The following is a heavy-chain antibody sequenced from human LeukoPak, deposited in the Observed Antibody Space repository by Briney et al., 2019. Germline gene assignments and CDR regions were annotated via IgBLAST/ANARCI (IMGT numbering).Heavy chain of an antibody. CDR1: GFTFSSYS. D-gene: IGHD1-26*01. Sequence: GGSLRLSCAASGFTFSSYSINWVRQAPGKGLEWVSCVSSTSSFIYYADSVKGRFTISRDNAKNSLYLQMNSLRAEDTAVYYCARDRFGGSFDYWGQGTLVTVSS. CDR2: VSSTSSFI. V-gene: IGHV3-21*01. J-gene: IGHJ4*02. CDR3: ARDRFGGSFDY.